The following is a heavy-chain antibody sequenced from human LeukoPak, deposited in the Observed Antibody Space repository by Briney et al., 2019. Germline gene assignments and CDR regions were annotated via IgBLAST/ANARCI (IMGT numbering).Heavy chain of an antibody. Sequence: ASVTVSFKSSGYTFTVYYMHWVRQAPGQGLEWMGWINPNSGGTNYAQKFQGRVTMTRDTSISTAYMELSRLRSDDTAVYYCARDSDLGGPSPAGYWGQGTLVTVSS. V-gene: IGHV1-2*02. J-gene: IGHJ4*02. CDR2: INPNSGGT. CDR3: ARDSDLGGPSPAGY. CDR1: GYTFTVYY. D-gene: IGHD3-16*01.